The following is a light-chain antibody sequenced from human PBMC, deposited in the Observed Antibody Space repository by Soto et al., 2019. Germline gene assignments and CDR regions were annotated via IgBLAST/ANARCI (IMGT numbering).Light chain of an antibody. J-gene: IGLJ3*02. Sequence: QSVLTQPASVSGSPGQSITISCTGTSSDIGGYNYVSWYQQHPGKAPKRMIYEVSNRPSGVSNRFSGSKSGNTASLTISGLQADDEADYYCSSYTSSGTQVFGGGTKVTVL. CDR3: SSYTSSGTQV. CDR2: EVS. CDR1: SSDIGGYNY. V-gene: IGLV2-14*01.